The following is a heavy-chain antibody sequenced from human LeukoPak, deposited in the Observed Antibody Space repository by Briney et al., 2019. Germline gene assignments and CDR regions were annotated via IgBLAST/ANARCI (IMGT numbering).Heavy chain of an antibody. Sequence: GGSLRLSCAASGFTFISYWMHWVRQAPGKGLEWVSNVNSDESTIHYADSVKGRFTVSRDNAKNMLYLQMNSLRVEDTAIYYCARDNSGFDYWGQGTLVAVSS. V-gene: IGHV3-74*01. CDR1: GFTFISYW. CDR3: ARDNSGFDY. CDR2: VNSDESTI. J-gene: IGHJ4*02. D-gene: IGHD6-19*01.